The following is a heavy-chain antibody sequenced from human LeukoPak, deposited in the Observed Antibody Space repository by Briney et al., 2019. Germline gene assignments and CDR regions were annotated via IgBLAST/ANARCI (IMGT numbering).Heavy chain of an antibody. V-gene: IGHV4-39*07. D-gene: IGHD2-2*02. CDR2: IYYSGST. Sequence: SETLSLTCTVSGGSISSSSYYWGWIRQPPGKGLEWIGSIYYSGSTYYNASLKSRVTISLDTSKNQFSLKLSSVTAAATAVYYCARDLRYQLLYDAFDIWGQGTMVTVSS. CDR3: ARDLRYQLLYDAFDI. J-gene: IGHJ3*02. CDR1: GGSISSSSYY.